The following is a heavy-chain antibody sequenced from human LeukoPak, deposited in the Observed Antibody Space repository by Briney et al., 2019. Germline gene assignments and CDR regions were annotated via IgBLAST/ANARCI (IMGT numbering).Heavy chain of an antibody. Sequence: GGPLRLSCAASGFTFSSYGMHWVRESPGKALEWVAVIWFDGSNKYYADSVKGRFAISRDNSKNTVYLQMDSLRAEDTAVYYCARVWGVTKYGIDYWGQGTLVTASS. D-gene: IGHD3-10*01. V-gene: IGHV3-33*01. CDR3: ARVWGVTKYGIDY. CDR2: IWFDGSNK. J-gene: IGHJ4*02. CDR1: GFTFSSYG.